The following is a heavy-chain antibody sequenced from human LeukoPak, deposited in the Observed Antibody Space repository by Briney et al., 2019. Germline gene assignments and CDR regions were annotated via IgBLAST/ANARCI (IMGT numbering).Heavy chain of an antibody. CDR1: GYTFTSYY. CDR3: ARDSETQLYYYDSSGYCGY. J-gene: IGHJ4*02. D-gene: IGHD3-22*01. CDR2: INPSGGST. V-gene: IGHV1-46*01. Sequence: ASVKVSCKASGYTFTSYYMHWVRQAPGQGLEWMGIINPSGGSTSYAQKFQGRVTMARDTSTSTVYMELSSLRSEDTAVYYCARDSETQLYYYDSSGYCGYWGQGTLVTVSS.